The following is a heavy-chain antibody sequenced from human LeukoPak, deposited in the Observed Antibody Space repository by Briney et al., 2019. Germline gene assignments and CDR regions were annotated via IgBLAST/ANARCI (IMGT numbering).Heavy chain of an antibody. CDR2: IYHSGST. CDR1: GYSISSGYY. CDR3: AGQRAEFASNDIRY. D-gene: IGHD2/OR15-2a*01. V-gene: IGHV4-38-2*02. J-gene: IGHJ4*02. Sequence: SETLSLTCTVSGYSISSGYYWGWIRQPPGKGLEWIGSIYHSGSTYYNPSLKSRVTISVDTSKNQFSLKLSSVTAADTAVYYCAGQRAEFASNDIRYWGQGTLVTVSS.